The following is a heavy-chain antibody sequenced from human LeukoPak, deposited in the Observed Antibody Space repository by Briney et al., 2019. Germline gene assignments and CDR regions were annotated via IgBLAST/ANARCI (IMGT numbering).Heavy chain of an antibody. CDR3: SRDPGGSGSNWAANFFDS. V-gene: IGHV3-43*02. CDR1: VFRFDDFP. Sequence: PGGSLRLSCVTSVFRFDDFPMHWVRQVAGKGLEWVSLIRGDGGDKFYIDSVKGRLTISSDNSKNSLYLQMNSLTTGDRALYYFSRDPGGSGSNWAANFFDSWGQGTLVTVSS. D-gene: IGHD3-10*01. CDR2: IRGDGGDK. J-gene: IGHJ5*01.